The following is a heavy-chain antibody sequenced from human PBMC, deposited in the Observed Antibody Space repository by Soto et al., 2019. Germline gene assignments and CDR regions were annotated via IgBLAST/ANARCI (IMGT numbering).Heavy chain of an antibody. D-gene: IGHD3-22*01. Sequence: QVQLVQSGAEVKKPGSSVKVSCKASGGTFSTYTITWVRQAPGQGLEWMGGIIPIFGTANYPQKFQGRVTITADESTSTAYMEMSSLRSEDTAVYYCARSQDRSGYWNNCFDPWGQGTLVTVSS. CDR2: IIPIFGTA. CDR1: GGTFSTYT. V-gene: IGHV1-69*01. J-gene: IGHJ5*02. CDR3: ARSQDRSGYWNNCFDP.